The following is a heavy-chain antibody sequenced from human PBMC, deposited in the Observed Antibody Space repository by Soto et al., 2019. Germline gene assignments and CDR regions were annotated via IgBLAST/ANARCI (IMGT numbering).Heavy chain of an antibody. CDR3: ARNSPLFETDYYGLAV. D-gene: IGHD1-1*01. Sequence: PSETLSLTCTVSGGSISSYYWSWIRQPPGKGLEWIGYIYYSGSTNYNPSLKSRVTISVDTSKNQFSLKLSSVTAADTAVYYCARNSPLFETDYYGLAVWGQGTTVTVSS. J-gene: IGHJ6*02. CDR1: GGSISSYY. CDR2: IYYSGST. V-gene: IGHV4-59*01.